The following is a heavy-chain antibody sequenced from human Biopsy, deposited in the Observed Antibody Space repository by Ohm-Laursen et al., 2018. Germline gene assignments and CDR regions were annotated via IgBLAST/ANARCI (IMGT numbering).Heavy chain of an antibody. V-gene: IGHV4-59*01. J-gene: IGHJ2*01. CDR1: GDSISTYY. CDR3: ARDRGYYSDRTVPGYFDL. Sequence: SETLSLTCPVSGDSISTYYWSWIRQPPGKGLQWIGYIYYTGNTDYNPSLQSRVTISVDTSKNHFPLRLRSMTPADTAMYYCARDRGYYSDRTVPGYFDLWGRGTLVTVSS. CDR2: IYYTGNT. D-gene: IGHD3-22*01.